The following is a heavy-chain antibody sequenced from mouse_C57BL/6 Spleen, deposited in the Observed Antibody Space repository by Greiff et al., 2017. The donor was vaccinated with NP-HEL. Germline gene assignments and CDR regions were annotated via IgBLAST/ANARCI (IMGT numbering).Heavy chain of an antibody. V-gene: IGHV1-72*01. D-gene: IGHD2-4*01. J-gene: IGHJ3*01. CDR3: ARDYDYDETWFAY. CDR2: IDPNSGGT. CDR1: GYTFTSYW. Sequence: VQLQQPGAELVKPGASVKLSCKASGYTFTSYWMHWVKQRPGRGLEWIGRIDPNSGGTKYNEKFKSKATLTVDKPASTAYMKHSSMTSEDSAVYYCARDYDYDETWFAYWGQGTLVTVSA.